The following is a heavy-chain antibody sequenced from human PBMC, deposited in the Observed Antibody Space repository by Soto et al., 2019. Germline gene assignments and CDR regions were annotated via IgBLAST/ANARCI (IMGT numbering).Heavy chain of an antibody. CDR1: GFTFSSYG. CDR3: ARDLRRRNTAMVLGY. D-gene: IGHD5-18*01. CDR2: IWYDGSNK. V-gene: IGHV3-33*01. Sequence: PGGSLRLSCAASGFTFSSYGMHWVRQAPGKGLEWVAVIWYDGSNKYYADSVKGRFTISRDNSKNTLYLQMNSLRAEDTAVYYCARDLRRRNTAMVLGYWGQGTLVTVSS. J-gene: IGHJ4*02.